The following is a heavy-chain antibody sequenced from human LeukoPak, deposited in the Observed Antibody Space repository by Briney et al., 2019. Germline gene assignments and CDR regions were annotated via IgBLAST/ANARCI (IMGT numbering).Heavy chain of an antibody. V-gene: IGHV3-48*04. CDR1: GFTFSSYS. D-gene: IGHD5-24*01. CDR3: ARDPRDVYYHYRMEV. CDR2: ISSSSSTI. J-gene: IGHJ6*02. Sequence: GGSLRLSCAASGFTFSSYSMNWVRQAPGKGLEWVSYISSSSSTIYYADSVKGRFTISRDNAKNSLYLQMNSLRAEDTAVYYCARDPRDVYYHYRMEVWGQGTTVTVSS.